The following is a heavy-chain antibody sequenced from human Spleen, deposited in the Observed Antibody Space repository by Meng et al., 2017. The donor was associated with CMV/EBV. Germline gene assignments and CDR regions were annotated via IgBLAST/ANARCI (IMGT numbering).Heavy chain of an antibody. Sequence: GGSLRLSCAASGFTFDDYAMHWVRQAPGKGLEWVSGISWNSADIAYAGSVKGRFTISSDNSKNTLYLQMNSLAAEDTAVYYCAKGGFHPFDAFDVWGQGTVVTVSS. D-gene: IGHD3-10*01. V-gene: IGHV3-9*01. CDR2: ISWNSADI. CDR3: AKGGFHPFDAFDV. J-gene: IGHJ3*01. CDR1: GFTFDDYA.